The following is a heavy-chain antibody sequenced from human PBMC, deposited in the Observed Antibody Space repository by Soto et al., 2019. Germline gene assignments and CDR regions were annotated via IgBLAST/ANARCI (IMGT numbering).Heavy chain of an antibody. CDR1: GFDFINYA. Sequence: EVQLLESGGGLVQPGGSLRLSCAASGFDFINYAITWVRQAPGKGLEWVSAISGSAVSTYYADSVKGRFTISRDNSRNTLYLQMNSLRADDTAVYYCAKSIVATIALDHWGQGTLVTVSS. CDR3: AKSIVATIALDH. V-gene: IGHV3-23*01. CDR2: ISGSAVST. D-gene: IGHD5-12*01. J-gene: IGHJ5*02.